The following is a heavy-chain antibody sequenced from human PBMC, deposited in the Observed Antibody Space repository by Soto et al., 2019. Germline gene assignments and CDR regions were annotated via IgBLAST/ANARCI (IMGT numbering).Heavy chain of an antibody. CDR3: ARAHRRGYSYGYSSGLNWFDP. J-gene: IGHJ5*02. V-gene: IGHV4-34*01. CDR2: INHSGST. CDR1: GGSFSCYY. Sequence: SETLSLTCAVYGGSFSCYYWSWIRQPPGKGLEWIGEINHSGSTNYNPSLKSRVTISVDTSKNQFSLKLSSVTAADTAVYYCARAHRRGYSYGYSSGLNWFDPWGQGTLVTVSS. D-gene: IGHD5-18*01.